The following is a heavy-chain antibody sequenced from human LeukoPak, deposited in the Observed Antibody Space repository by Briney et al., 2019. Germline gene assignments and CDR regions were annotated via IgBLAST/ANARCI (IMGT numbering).Heavy chain of an antibody. D-gene: IGHD3-22*01. CDR3: TTYLYYDSSGYYHHDAFDI. Sequence: GGSLRLSCAASGFIFTTYAMSWVRQAPGKGLEWVSTISGSGATTYYADSVKGRFTISRDNSKNTAYLQMNSLKTEDTAVYYCTTYLYYDSSGYYHHDAFDIWGQGTMVTVSS. V-gene: IGHV3-23*01. CDR2: ISGSGATT. J-gene: IGHJ3*02. CDR1: GFIFTTYA.